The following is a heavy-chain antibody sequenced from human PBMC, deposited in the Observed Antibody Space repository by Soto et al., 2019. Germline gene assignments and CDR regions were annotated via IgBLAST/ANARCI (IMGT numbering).Heavy chain of an antibody. Sequence: QVQLVESGGGVVQPGRSLRLSCAASGFTFSSYGMHWVRQAPGKGLEWVAVISYDGSNKYYADSVKGRFTISRDNSKNTLYLQMNSLRAEDTAVYYCAKGGGDYGMDVWGQGTTVTVSS. J-gene: IGHJ6*02. CDR1: GFTFSSYG. D-gene: IGHD3-16*01. V-gene: IGHV3-30*18. CDR2: ISYDGSNK. CDR3: AKGGGDYGMDV.